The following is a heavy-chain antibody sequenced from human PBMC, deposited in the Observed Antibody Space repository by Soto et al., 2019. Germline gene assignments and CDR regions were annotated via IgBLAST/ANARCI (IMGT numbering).Heavy chain of an antibody. CDR3: AHRYCTNGVCPGASWFDP. V-gene: IGHV2-5*01. CDR1: GFSLSTSGVG. D-gene: IGHD2-8*01. CDR2: IYWNDDK. J-gene: IGHJ5*02. Sequence: SGPTLVNPTQTLTLTCTFSGFSLSTSGVGVGWIRQPPGKALEWLALIYWNDDKRYSPSLKSRLTITKDTSKNQVVLTMTNMDPVDTATYYCAHRYCTNGVCPGASWFDPWGQGTLVTVSS.